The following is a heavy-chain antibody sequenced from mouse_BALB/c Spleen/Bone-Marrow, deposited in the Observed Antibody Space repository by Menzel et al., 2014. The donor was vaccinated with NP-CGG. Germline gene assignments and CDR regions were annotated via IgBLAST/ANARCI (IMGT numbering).Heavy chain of an antibody. Sequence: VQRVESGPGLVQPSQSLSITCTVSGFSLTSYGVHWVRQSPGKGLEWLGVIWSGGSTDYNAAFISRLSISKDNSKSXVFFKMNSLQANDTAIYYCARNSHYYGYYYAMDYWGQGTSVTVSS. D-gene: IGHD1-2*01. CDR1: GFSLTSYG. J-gene: IGHJ4*01. CDR3: ARNSHYYGYYYAMDY. CDR2: IWSGGST. V-gene: IGHV2-2*02.